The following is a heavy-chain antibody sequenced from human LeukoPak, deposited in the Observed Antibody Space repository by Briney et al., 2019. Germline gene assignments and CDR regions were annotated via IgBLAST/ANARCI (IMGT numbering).Heavy chain of an antibody. CDR1: GFTFRSYE. Sequence: PGGPLRLSCAASGFTFRSYEMSWVRQAPGKGLEWIAYIRSSGSNMYYADSVRGRFSISRDNAKDSLYLQMNSLRAEDTAIYYCARDGLSGDQAFDAFDIWGQGTMVTVSS. CDR2: IRSSGSNM. D-gene: IGHD1-26*01. V-gene: IGHV3-48*03. J-gene: IGHJ3*02. CDR3: ARDGLSGDQAFDAFDI.